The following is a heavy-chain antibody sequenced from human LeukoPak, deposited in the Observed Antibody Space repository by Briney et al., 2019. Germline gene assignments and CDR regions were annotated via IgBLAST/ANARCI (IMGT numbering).Heavy chain of an antibody. V-gene: IGHV3-13*04. CDR3: ARAVVAAGGGYFDY. CDR1: GFTFSIYD. D-gene: IGHD6-13*01. CDR2: IGTAGDT. Sequence: GGSLRLSCAASGFTFSIYDMHWVRKATGKGLEWVSAIGTAGDTYYPGSVKGRFTISRQNARNSLFLQMNSLRAGDTAVYYCARAVVAAGGGYFDYWGQGTLVTVSS. J-gene: IGHJ4*02.